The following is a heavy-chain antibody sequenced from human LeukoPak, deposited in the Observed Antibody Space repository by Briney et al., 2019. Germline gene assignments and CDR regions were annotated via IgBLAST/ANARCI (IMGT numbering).Heavy chain of an antibody. Sequence: SQTLSLTCAISGDSVSSNSAAWNWIRQSPSRGLEWLGRTYYRSKWYNDYAVSVKSRITINPDTSKNQFSLKLSSVTAADTAVYYCAKGRDFVIVPTADREGSYGMDVWGQGTTVTVSS. CDR2: TYYRSKWYN. D-gene: IGHD2/OR15-2a*01. J-gene: IGHJ6*02. CDR1: GDSVSSNSAA. CDR3: AKGRDFVIVPTADREGSYGMDV. V-gene: IGHV6-1*01.